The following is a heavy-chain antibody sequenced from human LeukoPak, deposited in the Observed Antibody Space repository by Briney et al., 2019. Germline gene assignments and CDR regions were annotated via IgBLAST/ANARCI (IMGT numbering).Heavy chain of an antibody. CDR1: GYTFTGYY. V-gene: IGHV1-2*02. J-gene: IGHJ4*02. Sequence: ASVKVSCKASGYTFTGYYMHWVRQAPGQGLGWMGWINPSSGGTNYAQKFQGRVTMTRDTSISTAYMELSRLRSDDTAVYYCARDRAMLTPHFDYWGQGTLVTVSS. CDR2: INPSSGGT. D-gene: IGHD3-10*01. CDR3: ARDRAMLTPHFDY.